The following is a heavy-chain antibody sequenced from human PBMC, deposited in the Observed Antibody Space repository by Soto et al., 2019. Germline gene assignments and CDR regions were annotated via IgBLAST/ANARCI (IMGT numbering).Heavy chain of an antibody. CDR3: ARDSNYDGAFDI. Sequence: EVQLVESGGGLVQPGGSLRLSCAASGFTVSSNYMSWVRQAPGKGLEWVSVIYSGGSTYYADSVKGRCTISRDNSKNTLYLQMNSLRAEDTGLYYCARDSNYDGAFDIWGQGTMVTVSS. CDR1: GFTVSSNY. CDR2: IYSGGST. D-gene: IGHD4-4*01. J-gene: IGHJ3*02. V-gene: IGHV3-66*01.